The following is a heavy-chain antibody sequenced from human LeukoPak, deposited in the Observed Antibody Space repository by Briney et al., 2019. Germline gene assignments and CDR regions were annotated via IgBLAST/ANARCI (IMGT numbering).Heavy chain of an antibody. CDR1: GGSISSSSYY. Sequence: SETLSLTCTVSGGSISSSSYYWGWIRQPPGKGLEWIGSIYYSGSTYYNPSLKSRVTISVDTSKNQFSLKLSSVTAADTAVYYCASGYSSSSGWFDPWGQGTLVTVSS. CDR3: ASGYSSSSGWFDP. CDR2: IYYSGST. D-gene: IGHD6-6*01. J-gene: IGHJ5*02. V-gene: IGHV4-39*07.